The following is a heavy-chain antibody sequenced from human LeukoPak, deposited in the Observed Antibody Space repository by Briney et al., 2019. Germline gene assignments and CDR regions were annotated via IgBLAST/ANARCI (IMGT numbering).Heavy chain of an antibody. Sequence: SETLTLTCAAYGGSSSGYYWSWIRQPPGKGLEWIGEINHSGSTNYNPSLKSRVTIIVNTSKNQYSLKLSSVTAAGTAVYYCARGPPGGAIAAAGCDYWGQGTLVTVSS. CDR2: INHSGST. CDR3: ARGPPGGAIAAAGCDY. V-gene: IGHV4-34*01. CDR1: GGSSSGYY. J-gene: IGHJ4*02. D-gene: IGHD6-13*01.